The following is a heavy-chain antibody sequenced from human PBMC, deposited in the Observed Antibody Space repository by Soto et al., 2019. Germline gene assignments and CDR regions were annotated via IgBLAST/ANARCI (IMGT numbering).Heavy chain of an antibody. CDR1: GYTFTSYG. CDR2: ISAYNGNT. J-gene: IGHJ4*02. Sequence: GASVKVSCKASGYTFTSYGISWVRQAPGQGLEWMGWISAYNGNTNCAQKLQGRVTMTTDTSTSTAYMELRSLRSDDTAVYYCARDHADHYDFWSGYPYYFDYWGQGTLVTVSS. V-gene: IGHV1-18*01. CDR3: ARDHADHYDFWSGYPYYFDY. D-gene: IGHD3-3*01.